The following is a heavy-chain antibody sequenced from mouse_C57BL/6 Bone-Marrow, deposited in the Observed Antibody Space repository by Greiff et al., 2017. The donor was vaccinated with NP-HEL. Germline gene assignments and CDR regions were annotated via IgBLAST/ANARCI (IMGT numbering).Heavy chain of an antibody. CDR3: ARARGSPTDEAMDY. Sequence: EVQRVESGGGLVKPGGSLKLSCAASGFTFSSYAMSWVRQTPEKRLEWVATISDGGSYTYYPDNVKGRFTISRDNAKNNLYLQMSHLKSEDTAMYYCARARGSPTDEAMDYWGQGTSVTVSS. D-gene: IGHD1-1*01. CDR2: ISDGGSYT. V-gene: IGHV5-4*01. J-gene: IGHJ4*01. CDR1: GFTFSSYA.